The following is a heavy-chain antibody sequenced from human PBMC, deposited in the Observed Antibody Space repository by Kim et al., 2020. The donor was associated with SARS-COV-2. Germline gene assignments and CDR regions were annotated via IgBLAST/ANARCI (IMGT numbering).Heavy chain of an antibody. Sequence: ASVKVSCKGSGYTFTGYYTHWVRQAPGQGLEWMGWMNPDSGVTNSAQKFRGRVTMTRDTSINTAYMELTRLKSDDTAVYYCVSALEPHYSSSPEYYFALWGQGTLVTVSS. D-gene: IGHD6-6*01. CDR1: GYTFTGYY. V-gene: IGHV1-2*02. CDR2: MNPDSGVT. J-gene: IGHJ4*02. CDR3: VSALEPHYSSSPEYYFAL.